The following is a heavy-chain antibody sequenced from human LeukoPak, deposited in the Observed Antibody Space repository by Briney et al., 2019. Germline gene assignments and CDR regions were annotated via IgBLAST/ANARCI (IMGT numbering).Heavy chain of an antibody. V-gene: IGHV4-34*01. CDR3: ARVNYYGSGSYYRYYYYMDV. D-gene: IGHD3-10*01. CDR2: INHSGST. Sequence: SETLSLICAVYGGSFSGYYWSWIRQPPGKGLEWIGEINHSGSTNYNPSLKSRVTISVDTSRNQFSLKLSSVTAADTAVYYCARVNYYGSGSYYRYYYYMDVWGKGTTVTVSS. CDR1: GGSFSGYY. J-gene: IGHJ6*03.